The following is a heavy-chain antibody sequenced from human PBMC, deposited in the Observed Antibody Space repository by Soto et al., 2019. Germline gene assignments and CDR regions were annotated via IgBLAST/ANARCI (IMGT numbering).Heavy chain of an antibody. V-gene: IGHV4-59*01. J-gene: IGHJ4*02. D-gene: IGHD3-22*01. CDR3: ARMGDYYDTSGTYFLFDS. Sequence: PXETLSLTCTGSGGSFSSSYWRWNRQPPGKGLEWIGYIYYSGSTNYNPSLKGRVTISVDTSKKQFSLKLSSVTAADTAVYYCARMGDYYDTSGTYFLFDSWGQGPLVTVPQ. CDR1: GGSFSSSY. CDR2: IYYSGST.